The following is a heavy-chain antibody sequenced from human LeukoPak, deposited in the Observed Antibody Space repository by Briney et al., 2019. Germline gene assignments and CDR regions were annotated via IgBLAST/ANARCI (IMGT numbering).Heavy chain of an antibody. V-gene: IGHV4-39*07. CDR1: GGSISSSSYY. CDR3: ARDTRIFGVVIEYNWFDP. Sequence: SETLSLTCTVSGGSISSSSYYWGWIRQPPGKGLEGIGRIYYSWSTYYNPSLKSRVTISVDTSKNQFSLKLSSVPAADTAVYYCARDTRIFGVVIEYNWFDPWGQGTLVTVSS. D-gene: IGHD3-3*01. J-gene: IGHJ5*02. CDR2: IYYSWST.